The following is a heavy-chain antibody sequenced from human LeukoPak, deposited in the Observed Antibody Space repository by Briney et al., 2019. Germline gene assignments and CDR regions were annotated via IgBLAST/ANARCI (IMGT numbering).Heavy chain of an antibody. Sequence: GGSLRLSCAASGFTFSSYSMNWVRQAPGKGLEWVSSISSSSSYIYYADSVKGRFTISRDNAKNSLYLQMNSLRAEDTAVYYCARAMGLVGANDYWGQGTLVTVSS. V-gene: IGHV3-21*01. D-gene: IGHD1-26*01. CDR3: ARAMGLVGANDY. CDR1: GFTFSSYS. CDR2: ISSSSSYI. J-gene: IGHJ4*02.